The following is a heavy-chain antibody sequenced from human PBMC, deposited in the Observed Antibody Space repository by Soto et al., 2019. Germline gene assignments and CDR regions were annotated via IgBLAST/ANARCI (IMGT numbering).Heavy chain of an antibody. CDR3: ARDRAAAGTGY. CDR1: GGTFSSYT. V-gene: IGHV1-69*08. Sequence: QVQLVQSGAEVKKPGSSVKVSCKASGGTFSSYTISWVRQAPGQGLEWVGRIIPILGIANYAQKFQGRVTITADKSTSTAYMELSSLRSEDTAVYYCARDRAAAGTGYWGQGTLVTVSS. J-gene: IGHJ4*02. CDR2: IIPILGIA. D-gene: IGHD6-13*01.